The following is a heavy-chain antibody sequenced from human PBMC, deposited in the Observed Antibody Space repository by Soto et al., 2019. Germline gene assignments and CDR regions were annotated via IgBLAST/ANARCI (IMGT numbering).Heavy chain of an antibody. D-gene: IGHD1-26*01. J-gene: IGHJ6*02. CDR2: ISYDGSNK. CDR1: GFTFSSYA. V-gene: IGHV3-30-3*01. CDR3: ARRERYYYYYGMDV. Sequence: QVQLVESGGGVVQPGRSLRLSCAASGFTFSSYAMHWVRQAPGKGLEWVAVISYDGSNKYYADSVKGRFTISRDNSNNTLYLQMNSLRAEDTAVYYGARRERYYYYYGMDVWGQGTTVTVSS.